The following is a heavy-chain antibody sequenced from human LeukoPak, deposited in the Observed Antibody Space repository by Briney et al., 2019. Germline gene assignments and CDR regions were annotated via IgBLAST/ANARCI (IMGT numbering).Heavy chain of an antibody. J-gene: IGHJ3*01. CDR3: ARGPYSYDGSGAFDL. D-gene: IGHD3-22*01. V-gene: IGHV4-61*02. CDR1: GGSISSGSYY. Sequence: SETLSLTCTVSGGSISSGSYYWSWMRQPAGKALEWIGRISSSGSTNYNPSLKSRVTISVDTSKNQFSLKLSSVTAADTAVYFCARGPYSYDGSGAFDLWGQGTMVTVSS. CDR2: ISSSGST.